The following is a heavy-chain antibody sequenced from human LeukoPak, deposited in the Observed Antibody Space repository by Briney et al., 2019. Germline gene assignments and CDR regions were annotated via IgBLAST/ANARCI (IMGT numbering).Heavy chain of an antibody. CDR1: GYTFTSYG. CDR2: ISAYNGNT. V-gene: IGHV1-18*01. Sequence: GASVKVSCKASGYTFTSYGISWVRQAPGQGLEWMGWISAYNGNTNYAQKLQGRVTMTTDTSTSTAYMELRSLRSDDTAVYYCARELVRTDNYYYYMDVWGKGTTVTISS. D-gene: IGHD4/OR15-4a*01. J-gene: IGHJ6*03. CDR3: ARELVRTDNYYYYMDV.